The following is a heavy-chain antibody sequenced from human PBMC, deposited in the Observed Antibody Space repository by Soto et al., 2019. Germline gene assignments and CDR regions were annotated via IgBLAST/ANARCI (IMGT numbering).Heavy chain of an antibody. D-gene: IGHD6-13*01. CDR1: GFSLSDYA. CDR2: ISSDSRTI. J-gene: IGHJ4*02. V-gene: IGHV3-48*01. CDR3: ARDRVDSSSWYSRGSVDY. Sequence: GGSLRLSCVASGFSLSDYAVNWVRQAPGKGLEWVSFISSDSRTIYYADSVEGRFTVSRDNSRNTLSLQMNSLRAKDTAVYYCARDRVDSSSWYSRGSVDYWGQGTLVTVSS.